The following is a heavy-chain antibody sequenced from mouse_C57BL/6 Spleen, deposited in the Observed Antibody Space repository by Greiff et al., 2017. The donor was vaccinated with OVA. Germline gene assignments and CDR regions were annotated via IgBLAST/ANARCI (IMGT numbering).Heavy chain of an antibody. CDR3: ARRTTVCYFDY. D-gene: IGHD1-1*01. V-gene: IGHV1-26*01. CDR1: GYTFTDYY. Sequence: VQLKQSGPELVKPGASVKISCKASGYTFTDYYMNWVKQSHGKSLEWIGDINPNNGGTSYNQKFKGKATLTVDKSSSTAYMELRSLTSEDSAVYYCARRTTVCYFDYWGQGTTLTVSS. J-gene: IGHJ2*01. CDR2: INPNNGGT.